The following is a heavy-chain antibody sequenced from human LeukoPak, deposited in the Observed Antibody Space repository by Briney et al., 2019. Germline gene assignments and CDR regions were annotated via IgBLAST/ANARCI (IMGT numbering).Heavy chain of an antibody. CDR2: IYPGDSDT. D-gene: IGHD5-12*01. CDR3: ARHYDSVDY. J-gene: IGHJ4*02. CDR1: GYSFTTYW. V-gene: IGHV5-51*01. Sequence: GESLLISCKGSGYSFTTYWIGWVRQMPGKGLEWMGIIYPGDSDTRYSPSFQGQVTISADKYISTAYMQWSSLRASDTAMYYCARHYDSVDYWGKGTLVTVSS.